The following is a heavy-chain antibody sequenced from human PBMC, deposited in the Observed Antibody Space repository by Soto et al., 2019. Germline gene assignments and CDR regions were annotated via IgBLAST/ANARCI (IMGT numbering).Heavy chain of an antibody. V-gene: IGHV1-69*13. J-gene: IGHJ4*02. CDR2: IIPIFGTA. CDR1: GGTFSSYA. D-gene: IGHD2-2*02. CDR3: AVGYCSSTSCYTGQDY. Sequence: LVKVSCKASGGTFSSYAISWVRQAPGQGLEWMGGIIPIFGTANYAQKFQGRVTITADESTSTAYMELSSLRSEDTAVYYCAVGYCSSTSCYTGQDYWGREPWSPSPQ.